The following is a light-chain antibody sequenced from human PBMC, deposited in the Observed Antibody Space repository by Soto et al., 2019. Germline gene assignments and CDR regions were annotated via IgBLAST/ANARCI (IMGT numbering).Light chain of an antibody. Sequence: DIQMTQSPSSLSASVGDRVTITCRASQSISTYLNWYQHKPGKAPNVLIYAASSLQSGVPSRFSGSGSGTDFTLTINSLQPEDFATYYCQQNYKTPYTFGQGTKLEI. V-gene: IGKV1-39*01. CDR2: AAS. CDR1: QSISTY. J-gene: IGKJ2*01. CDR3: QQNYKTPYT.